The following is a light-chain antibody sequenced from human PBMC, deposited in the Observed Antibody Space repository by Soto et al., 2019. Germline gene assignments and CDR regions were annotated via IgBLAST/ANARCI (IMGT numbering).Light chain of an antibody. CDR1: QSISSW. CDR3: QHYHSHSTA. J-gene: IGKJ1*01. Sequence: LQMTQSPSTLSASVGDRVTITCRARQSISSWLACYQQKPGKAPKRLIYDASSLECGVPSRFSGSGSGTEFTLTISSLQPDDFGTYDCQHYHSHSTAFGQGTKVEIK. CDR2: DAS. V-gene: IGKV1-5*01.